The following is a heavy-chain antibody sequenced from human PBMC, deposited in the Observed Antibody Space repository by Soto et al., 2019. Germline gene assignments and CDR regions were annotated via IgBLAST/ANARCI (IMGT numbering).Heavy chain of an antibody. V-gene: IGHV3-23*01. Sequence: PGGSLRLSCAASGFTFSSYAMSWVRQAPGKGLEWVSAISGSGGSTYYADSVKGRFTISRDNSKNTLYLQMNSLRAEDTAVYYCAKDQGYCSGGSCKHPVAGDDDAFDIWGQGTMVTVSS. CDR3: AKDQGYCSGGSCKHPVAGDDDAFDI. J-gene: IGHJ3*02. CDR1: GFTFSSYA. CDR2: ISGSGGST. D-gene: IGHD2-15*01.